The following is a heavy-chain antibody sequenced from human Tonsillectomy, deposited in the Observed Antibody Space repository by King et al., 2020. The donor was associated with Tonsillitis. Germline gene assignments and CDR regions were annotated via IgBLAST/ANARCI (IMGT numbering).Heavy chain of an antibody. CDR2: IHTSGST. J-gene: IGHJ4*02. D-gene: IGHD2-2*01. CDR3: ARDQPVGSTRFDY. Sequence: VQLQESGPGLVKPSETLSLTCTVSGASMSSYYWSWIRQPAGKGLEWIGRIHTSGSTNYKPSLESRVTMSIDTSKNQFSLKLTSMTAADTAVYYCARDQPVGSTRFDYWGQGILVTVSS. V-gene: IGHV4-4*07. CDR1: GASMSSYY.